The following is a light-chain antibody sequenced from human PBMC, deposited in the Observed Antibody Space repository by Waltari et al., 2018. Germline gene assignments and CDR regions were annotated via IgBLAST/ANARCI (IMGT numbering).Light chain of an antibody. V-gene: IGLV2-14*01. Sequence: QSALTQPASVSGSPGQSITLSCTGTSSDVGGYEYVSWYQQYPGKAPKLMIYEVRNLPSGVSNRFSGSKSGNTASLTISGLQAEDEADYYCSSVTRSSTWVFGGGTKLTVL. CDR1: SSDVGGYEY. J-gene: IGLJ3*02. CDR2: EVR. CDR3: SSVTRSSTWV.